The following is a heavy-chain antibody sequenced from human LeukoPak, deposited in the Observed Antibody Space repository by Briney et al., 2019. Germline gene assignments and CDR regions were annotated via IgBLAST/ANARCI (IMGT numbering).Heavy chain of an antibody. D-gene: IGHD3-22*01. CDR3: ARGHTYYYDSSGSWDAFDI. J-gene: IGHJ3*02. CDR1: GGSISSYY. CDR2: IYYSGST. V-gene: IGHV4-59*01. Sequence: SETLSLTCTVSGGSISSYYWSWIRQPPGKGLEWIGYIYYSGSTNYNPSLKSRVTISVDTSKNQFSLKLSSVTAADTAVYYCARGHTYYYDSSGSWDAFDIWGQGTMVTVSS.